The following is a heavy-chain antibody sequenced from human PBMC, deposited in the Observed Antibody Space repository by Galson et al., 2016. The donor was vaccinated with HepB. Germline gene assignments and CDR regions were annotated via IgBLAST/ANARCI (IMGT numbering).Heavy chain of an antibody. CDR3: GKYEFDY. CDR1: GFSFSSYV. Sequence: SLRLSCAASGFSFSSYVMFWVRQAPGKGLEFASAIGSDGRSTHYADSLRGRFTVSRDNSKNMLYLQMSSLRAEDTAVCYCGKYEFDYWGQGTLVTVSS. D-gene: IGHD3-3*01. V-gene: IGHV3-64D*09. CDR2: IGSDGRST. J-gene: IGHJ4*02.